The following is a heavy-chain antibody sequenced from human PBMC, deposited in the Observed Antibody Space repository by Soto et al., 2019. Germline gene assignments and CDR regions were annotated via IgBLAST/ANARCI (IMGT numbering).Heavy chain of an antibody. CDR3: ARDQGIAAAGYYYYYGMDV. J-gene: IGHJ6*02. Sequence: SETLSLTCAVSGGSISSSNWWSWVRQPPGKGLEWIGEIYHSGSTNYNPSLKSRVTISVDKSKNQFSLKLSSVTAADTAVYYCARDQGIAAAGYYYYYGMDVWGQGTTVTVSS. V-gene: IGHV4-4*02. CDR1: GGSISSSNW. CDR2: IYHSGST. D-gene: IGHD6-13*01.